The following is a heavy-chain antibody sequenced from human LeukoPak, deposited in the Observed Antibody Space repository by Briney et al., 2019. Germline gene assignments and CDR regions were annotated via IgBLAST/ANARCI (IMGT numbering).Heavy chain of an antibody. V-gene: IGHV3-30*02. CDR3: AKDLSVLLWFGELSPFDY. CDR1: GFTFSSYG. CDR2: IRYDGSNK. Sequence: GGSLRLSCAASGFTFSSYGMHWVRQAPGKGLEWVAFIRYDGSNKYYADSVKSRFTISRDNSKNTLYLQMNSLRAEDTAVYYCAKDLSVLLWFGELSPFDYWGQGTLVTVSS. D-gene: IGHD3-10*01. J-gene: IGHJ4*02.